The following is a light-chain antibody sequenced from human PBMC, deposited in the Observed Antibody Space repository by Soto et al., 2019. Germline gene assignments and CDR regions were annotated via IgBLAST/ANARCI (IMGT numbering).Light chain of an antibody. Sequence: VMTQSPVDLAVSPGDRATLSCRASQSVTRNLAWYQQKPGQAPRLLIYGASTRATGIPARLSGSGSGTDFTLTISGLQSEDFAVFYCQQYNSWPITFGQGTRLEIK. CDR3: QQYNSWPIT. CDR2: GAS. CDR1: QSVTRN. J-gene: IGKJ5*01. V-gene: IGKV3-15*01.